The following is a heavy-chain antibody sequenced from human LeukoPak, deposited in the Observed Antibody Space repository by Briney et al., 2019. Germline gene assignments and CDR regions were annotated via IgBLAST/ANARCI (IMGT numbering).Heavy chain of an antibody. CDR3: ARVNGAAAGEYYYYYGMDV. D-gene: IGHD6-13*01. Sequence: GGSLRLSCAASGFTVSSNYMSWVRQAPGKGLEWVSVIYSGGSTYYAGSVKGRFTISRDNSKNTLYLQMNSLRAEDTAVYYCARVNGAAAGEYYYYYGMDVWGQGTTVTVSS. V-gene: IGHV3-66*01. CDR2: IYSGGST. J-gene: IGHJ6*02. CDR1: GFTVSSNY.